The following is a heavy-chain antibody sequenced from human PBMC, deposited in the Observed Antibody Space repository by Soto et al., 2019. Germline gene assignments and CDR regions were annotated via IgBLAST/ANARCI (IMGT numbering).Heavy chain of an antibody. Sequence: PGGSLRLSCAASGFTFSSYAMSWVRQAPGKGLEWVSSISSSSSYIYYADSVKGRFTISRDNAKNSLYLQMNSLRAEDTAVYYCARVGRIAAAGLAFDYWGQGTLVTVSS. CDR1: GFTFSSYA. CDR2: ISSSSSYI. CDR3: ARVGRIAAAGLAFDY. J-gene: IGHJ4*02. V-gene: IGHV3-21*01. D-gene: IGHD6-13*01.